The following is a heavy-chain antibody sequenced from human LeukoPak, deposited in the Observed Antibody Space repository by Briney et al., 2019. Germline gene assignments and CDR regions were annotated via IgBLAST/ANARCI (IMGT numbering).Heavy chain of an antibody. V-gene: IGHV1-8*01. Sequence: ASVKVSCKASGYTFTSYDINWVRQATGQGLEWMGWMNPNSGNTGYAQKFQGRVTMTRNTSISTAYMELSSLRSEDTAVYYCASGMFTYYYGSGSYYSRWFDPWGQGTLVTVSS. CDR3: ASGMFTYYYGSGSYYSRWFDP. D-gene: IGHD3-10*01. CDR1: GYTFTSYD. CDR2: MNPNSGNT. J-gene: IGHJ5*02.